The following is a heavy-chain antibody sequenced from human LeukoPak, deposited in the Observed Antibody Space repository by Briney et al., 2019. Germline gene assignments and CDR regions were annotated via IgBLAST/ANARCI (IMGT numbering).Heavy chain of an antibody. CDR1: GFTVSSNY. CDR3: ASRIATAGSVDY. V-gene: IGHV3-53*01. CDR2: IYSSGST. J-gene: IGHJ4*02. Sequence: GGSLRLPCAASGFTVSSNYMSWVRQAPGKGLEWVSVIYSSGSTYYADSVKGRFTISRDNSKNTLHLQMNTLRAEDTAVYYCASRIATAGSVDYWGQGTLVTVSS. D-gene: IGHD6-13*01.